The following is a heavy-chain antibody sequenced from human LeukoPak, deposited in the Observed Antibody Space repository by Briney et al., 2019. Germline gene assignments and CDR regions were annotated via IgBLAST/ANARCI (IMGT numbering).Heavy chain of an antibody. CDR3: ARPDCSGGSCYSSY. CDR2: IYYSGST. J-gene: IGHJ4*02. Sequence: SETLSLTCTVSGGSISSYYWSWIRQPPGKGLEWIGYIYYSGSTNYNPSLKSRVTISVDTSKNQFSLKLSSVTAADTAVYYCARPDCSGGSCYSSYWGQGTLVTVSS. V-gene: IGHV4-59*01. D-gene: IGHD2-15*01. CDR1: GGSISSYY.